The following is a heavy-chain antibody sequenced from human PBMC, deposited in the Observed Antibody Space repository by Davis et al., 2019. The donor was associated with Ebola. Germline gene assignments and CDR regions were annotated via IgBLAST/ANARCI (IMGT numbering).Heavy chain of an antibody. J-gene: IGHJ6*02. D-gene: IGHD3-10*01. CDR3: ARESYYYGSGSSGYYGMDV. Sequence: GESLKISCAASGFTFSSYSMNWVRQAPGKGLEWVSSISSSSSYIYYADSVKGRFTISRDNAKNSLYLQMNSLRAEDTAVYYCARESYYYGSGSSGYYGMDVGGQGTTVTVSS. V-gene: IGHV3-21*01. CDR1: GFTFSSYS. CDR2: ISSSSSYI.